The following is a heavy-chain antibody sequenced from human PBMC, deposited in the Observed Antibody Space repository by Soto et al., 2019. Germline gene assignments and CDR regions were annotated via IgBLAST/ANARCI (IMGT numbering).Heavy chain of an antibody. J-gene: IGHJ4*02. CDR1: GGSLSSSSYY. D-gene: IGHD5-18*01. CDR3: ADVNTAMATYYFDY. CDR2: IYYSGST. V-gene: IGHV4-39*01. Sequence: SETLSLTCTVSGGSLSSSSYYWGWNRQPPGKGLEWIGSIYYSGSTYYNPSLKSRVTISVDTSKNQFSLKLSSVTAADTAVYYCADVNTAMATYYFDYWGQGTLVTVSS.